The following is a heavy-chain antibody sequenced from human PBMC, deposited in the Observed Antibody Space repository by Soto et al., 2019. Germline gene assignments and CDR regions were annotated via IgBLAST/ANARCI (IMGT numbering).Heavy chain of an antibody. CDR2: IYYSGNT. J-gene: IGHJ4*02. D-gene: IGHD3-22*01. CDR3: ARDRAYYDGNGLSFDY. CDR1: GDSISDYY. Sequence: PSETLSLTCTVSGDSISDYYWSWIRQPPGKGLEWIGYIYYSGNTNYNPSLKSRVTISEDTSKNQFSLRLSSVTAADTAVYYCARDRAYYDGNGLSFDYWGQGALVTVSS. V-gene: IGHV4-59*01.